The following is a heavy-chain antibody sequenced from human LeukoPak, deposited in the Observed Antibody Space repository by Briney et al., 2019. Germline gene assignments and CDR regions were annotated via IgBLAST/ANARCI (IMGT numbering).Heavy chain of an antibody. CDR3: ARDKSAAGTLLYYYGMDV. V-gene: IGHV3-11*01. CDR2: ISSSGSTI. CDR1: GFTFSDYY. Sequence: PRGSLRLSCAASGFTFSDYYMSRIRQAPGKGLEWVSYISSSGSTIYYADSVKGRFTISRDNAKNSLYLQMNSLRAEDTAVYYCARDKSAAGTLLYYYGMDVWGQGTTVTVSS. J-gene: IGHJ6*02. D-gene: IGHD6-13*01.